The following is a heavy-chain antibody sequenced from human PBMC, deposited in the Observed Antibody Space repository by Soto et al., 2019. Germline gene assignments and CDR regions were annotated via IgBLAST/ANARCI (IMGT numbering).Heavy chain of an antibody. J-gene: IGHJ3*02. V-gene: IGHV3-48*03. CDR2: IRANDESI. CDR1: GFDFRSYE. CDR3: ARETLRDAIDI. Sequence: HPGGSLRLSCVASGFDFRSYEMNGVRQAPGKGLEWVSNIRANDESIYYADSVNGRVSVSRDNAKNSLFLERNSLRVDDTAVYYCARETLRDAIDIWGQGTMVPVSS.